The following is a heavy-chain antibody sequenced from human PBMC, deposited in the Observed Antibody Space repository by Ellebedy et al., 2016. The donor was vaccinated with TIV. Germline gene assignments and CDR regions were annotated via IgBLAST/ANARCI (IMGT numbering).Heavy chain of an antibody. CDR3: ARGVTGDQ. Sequence: GGSLRLXXVASGFTFSDFWMSWVRQAPGKGLEWVANIKEDGSEKNYVDSVKGRFTISRDNGRNSLYLQVNSVRAEETAVYFCARGVTGDQWGQGTLVTVSS. V-gene: IGHV3-7*01. CDR2: IKEDGSEK. CDR1: GFTFSDFW. J-gene: IGHJ4*02. D-gene: IGHD7-27*01.